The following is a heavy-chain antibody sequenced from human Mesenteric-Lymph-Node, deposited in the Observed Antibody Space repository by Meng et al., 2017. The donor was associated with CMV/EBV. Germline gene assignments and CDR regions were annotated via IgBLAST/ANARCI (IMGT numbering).Heavy chain of an antibody. CDR1: GYTFTSYG. D-gene: IGHD4-23*01. J-gene: IGHJ4*02. CDR2: ISAYNGNT. V-gene: IGHV1-18*01. Sequence: ASVKVSCKASGYTFTSYGISWVRQAPGQGLEWMGWISAYNGNTNYAQKFQGRVTITRNTSISTAYMELSSLRSEDTAVYYCARGGGPFDYWGQGTLVTVSS. CDR3: ARGGGPFDY.